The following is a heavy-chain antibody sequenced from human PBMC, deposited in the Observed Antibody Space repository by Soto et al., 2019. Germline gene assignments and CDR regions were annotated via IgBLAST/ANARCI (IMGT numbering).Heavy chain of an antibody. CDR3: ARAILEWYTDYYGMDV. D-gene: IGHD3-3*01. V-gene: IGHV4-30-4*01. CDR2: IYYSGST. CDR1: GGSISSGDYY. J-gene: IGHJ6*02. Sequence: PSETLSLTCTVSGGSISSGDYYWSWIRQPPGKGLEWIGYIYYSGSTYYNPSLKSRVTISVDTSKNQFSLKLSSVTAADTAVYYCARAILEWYTDYYGMDVWGQGTTVTVSS.